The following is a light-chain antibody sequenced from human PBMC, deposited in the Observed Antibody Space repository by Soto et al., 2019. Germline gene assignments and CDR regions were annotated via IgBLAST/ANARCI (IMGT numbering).Light chain of an antibody. J-gene: IGKJ4*01. CDR3: QQYDSYPFT. CDR2: KAS. V-gene: IGKV1-5*03. CDR1: QSINNW. Sequence: DIQMTQSPSTLSASEGDRVTITCRASQSINNWLAWYQQKPGKAPKLLISKASNLKSGVPSRFSGTGSGTEFTLTISSLQPDDIASYYCQQYDSYPFTFGGGTNVEI.